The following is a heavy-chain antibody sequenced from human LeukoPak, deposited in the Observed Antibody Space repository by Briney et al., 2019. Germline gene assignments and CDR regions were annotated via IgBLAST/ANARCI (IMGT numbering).Heavy chain of an antibody. CDR1: GGSFSGYY. V-gene: IGHV4-34*01. Sequence: KPSETLSLTCAVCGGSFSGYYWSWLRQPPGKGLEWMGEINHTGSTNYNPSLKSRVTISVDTSKNQVSLTLSSVTAADTAVYYCARWRVAGTRRWFDPWGQGTLVTVSS. D-gene: IGHD6-19*01. CDR3: ARWRVAGTRRWFDP. J-gene: IGHJ5*02. CDR2: INHTGST.